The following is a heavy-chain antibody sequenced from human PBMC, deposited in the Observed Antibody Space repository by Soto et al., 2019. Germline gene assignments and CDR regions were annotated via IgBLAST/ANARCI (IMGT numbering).Heavy chain of an antibody. Sequence: SETLSLTCTVSSGSISSSTYHWGWIRQPPGKGLEWIGSIYYSGSTFYNSSLKSRVTISVDTSKNQFSLKLSSVTAADTAVYYCATFYGDYVSYWGQGTLVTVS. J-gene: IGHJ4*02. CDR1: SGSISSSTYH. CDR2: IYYSGST. V-gene: IGHV4-39*01. D-gene: IGHD4-17*01. CDR3: ATFYGDYVSY.